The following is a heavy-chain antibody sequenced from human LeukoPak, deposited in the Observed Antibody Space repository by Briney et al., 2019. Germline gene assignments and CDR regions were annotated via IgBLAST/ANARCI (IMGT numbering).Heavy chain of an antibody. CDR1: GFTFSTYG. J-gene: IGHJ3*02. V-gene: IGHV3-33*01. Sequence: GGSLRLSCAASGFTFSTYGMHWVRQAPGKGLEWVAVIWFDGSIKYYADSVKGRFTISRDNSKNTLYLQMNSLRPEDTAVYYCARAVGPFDIWGQGTIVIVSS. CDR2: IWFDGSIK. CDR3: ARAVGPFDI.